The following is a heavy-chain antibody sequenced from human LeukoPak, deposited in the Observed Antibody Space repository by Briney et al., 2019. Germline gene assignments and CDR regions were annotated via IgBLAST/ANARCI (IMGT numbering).Heavy chain of an antibody. D-gene: IGHD1-7*01. Sequence: SETLSLTCIVSGGSISSSSYYWGWIRQPPGKGLEWIGSIYYSGSTYYNPSLKSRVTISVDTSKNQFSLKLSSVTAADTAVYYCARQGQITGTTFKYFDYWGQGTLVTVSS. V-gene: IGHV4-39*07. CDR1: GGSISSSSYY. CDR2: IYYSGST. J-gene: IGHJ4*02. CDR3: ARQGQITGTTFKYFDY.